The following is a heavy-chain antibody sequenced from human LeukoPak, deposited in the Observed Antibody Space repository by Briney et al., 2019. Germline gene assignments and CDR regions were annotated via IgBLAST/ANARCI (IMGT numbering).Heavy chain of an antibody. J-gene: IGHJ4*02. CDR3: ARERRYCGGGSCIKNFDY. Sequence: PSETLSLTCTVSGGSVSSGSYYWSWIRQPPGKGLEWIEYIYYSGSTNYNPSLKSRVTISVDTSKNQFSLKLSSVTAADTAVYYCARERRYCGGGSCIKNFDYWGQGTLVTVSS. CDR2: IYYSGST. D-gene: IGHD2-15*01. V-gene: IGHV4-61*01. CDR1: GGSVSSGSYY.